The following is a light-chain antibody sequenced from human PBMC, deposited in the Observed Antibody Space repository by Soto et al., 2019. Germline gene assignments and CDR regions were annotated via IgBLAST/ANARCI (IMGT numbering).Light chain of an antibody. CDR3: QSYDSSLNGVV. CDR1: SSNIGAGYD. CDR2: GNT. Sequence: QSVLTQPPSVSGAPGQRVTISCTGSSSNIGAGYDVHWYQQLPGTAPKLLIFGNTNRPSGVPDRFSGSKSDTSASLAITGLQAEDEADYYCQSYDSSLNGVVFGGGTQLTVL. V-gene: IGLV1-40*01. J-gene: IGLJ2*01.